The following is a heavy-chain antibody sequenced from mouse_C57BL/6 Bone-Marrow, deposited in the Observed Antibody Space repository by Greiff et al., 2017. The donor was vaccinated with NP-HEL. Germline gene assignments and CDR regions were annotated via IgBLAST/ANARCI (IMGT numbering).Heavy chain of an antibody. CDR1: GFNIKDDY. J-gene: IGHJ2*01. CDR2: IDPENGDT. D-gene: IGHD2-2*01. Sequence: EVQLQQSGAELVRPGASVKLSCTASGFNIKDDYMHWVKQRPEQGLEWIGWIDPENGDTEYASKFQGKATITADTSSNTAYLQLSSLTSEDTAVYYCTTRAMVTTGYYFDYWGQGTTLTVSS. V-gene: IGHV14-4*01. CDR3: TTRAMVTTGYYFDY.